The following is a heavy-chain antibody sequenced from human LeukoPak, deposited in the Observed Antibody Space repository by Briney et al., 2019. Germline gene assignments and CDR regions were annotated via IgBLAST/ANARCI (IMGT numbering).Heavy chain of an antibody. D-gene: IGHD5-18*01. J-gene: IGHJ4*02. Sequence: ASVKVYCKASGYTFTSFGISWVRQAPGQGLEWMGWISAYNGNTNYVQKFQGRVTMTTDTSTSTAYMELRSLRSDDTAMYYCTRDLGVDTTMIFFDYWGQGTLVTVSS. CDR3: TRDLGVDTTMIFFDY. CDR2: ISAYNGNT. CDR1: GYTFTSFG. V-gene: IGHV1-18*01.